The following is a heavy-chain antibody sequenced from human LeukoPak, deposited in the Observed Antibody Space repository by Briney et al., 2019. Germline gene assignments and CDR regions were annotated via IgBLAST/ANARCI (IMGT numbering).Heavy chain of an antibody. J-gene: IGHJ4*02. Sequence: GASVKASCKAPGGPFNSYAINWVRQAPGQGLEWMGRIIPILGIANYAQKFQGRVTITADKSTSTAYMELSSLRSEDTAVYYCASNFAPEATVRGGGYFDYWGQGTLVTVSS. CDR1: GGPFNSYA. CDR3: ASNFAPEATVRGGGYFDY. CDR2: IIPILGIA. D-gene: IGHD3-10*01. V-gene: IGHV1-69*04.